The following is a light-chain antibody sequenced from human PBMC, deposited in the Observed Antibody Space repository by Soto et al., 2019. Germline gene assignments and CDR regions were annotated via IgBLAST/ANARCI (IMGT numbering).Light chain of an antibody. CDR3: QHYSTWLWT. Sequence: EIVMTQSPANLSVSPGERATLSCRASQSVDSKLAWYQQKPGQGPRNLIYGASSRATGIPARFSGSGSGTEFTLTISSLQSEDFAVYYCQHYSTWLWTFGQGTKVEIK. CDR1: QSVDSK. V-gene: IGKV3-15*01. J-gene: IGKJ1*01. CDR2: GAS.